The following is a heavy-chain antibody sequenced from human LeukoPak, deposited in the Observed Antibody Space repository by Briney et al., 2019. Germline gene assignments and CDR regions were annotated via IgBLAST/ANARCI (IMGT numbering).Heavy chain of an antibody. Sequence: PGGSLRLSCAASGFTFRSYAMSWVRQAPGKGLEWVSAISGSGGSTYYADSVKGRFTISRDNSKNTLYLQMNSLRAEDTAVDYCAIDSRRVNFEAYCSCGSCYPPEVARLEYFQHWGQGTLVTVSS. V-gene: IGHV3-23*01. D-gene: IGHD2-15*01. CDR2: ISGSGGST. CDR3: AIDSRRVNFEAYCSCGSCYPPEVARLEYFQH. J-gene: IGHJ1*01. CDR1: GFTFRSYA.